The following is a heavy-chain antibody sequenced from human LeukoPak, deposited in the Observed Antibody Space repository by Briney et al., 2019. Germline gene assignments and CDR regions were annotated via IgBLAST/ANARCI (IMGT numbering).Heavy chain of an antibody. CDR2: IYSSGST. J-gene: IGHJ4*02. CDR1: GFTVSSNY. CDR3: ARGEDYGDYFDY. V-gene: IGHV3-53*01. D-gene: IGHD4-17*01. Sequence: GGSLRLSCAASGFTVSSNYMSWVRQAPGKGLEWVSLIYSSGSTYYADSVKGRFTISRDNSKNTLSLQMNSLRAEDTAVYYCARGEDYGDYFDYWGQGTLVTVSS.